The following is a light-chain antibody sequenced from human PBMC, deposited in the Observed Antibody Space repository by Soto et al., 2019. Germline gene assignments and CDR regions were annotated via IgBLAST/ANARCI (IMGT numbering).Light chain of an antibody. J-gene: IGLJ2*01. Sequence: QSALTQPASVSGSPGQSITISCTGTSSDVGGYNYVSWYQQHPGKAPKLMIYDVSNRPSGVSNRFSGSKSGNTASLTISGLQDEDDDDYYCSSYTSTSRVVFGGGTKLTVL. CDR2: DVS. CDR1: SSDVGGYNY. V-gene: IGLV2-14*01. CDR3: SSYTSTSRVV.